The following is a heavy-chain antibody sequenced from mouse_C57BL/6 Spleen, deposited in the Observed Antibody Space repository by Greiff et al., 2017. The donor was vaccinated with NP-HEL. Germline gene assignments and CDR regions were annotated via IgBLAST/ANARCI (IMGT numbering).Heavy chain of an antibody. Sequence: VQLKQSGGGLVKPGGSLKLSCAASGFTFSDYGMHWVRQAPEKGLEWVAYISSGSSTIYYADTVKGRFTISRDNAKNTLFLQMTSLRSEDTAMYYCARRSFYGSSPYYAMDYWGQGTSVTVSS. V-gene: IGHV5-17*01. CDR3: ARRSFYGSSPYYAMDY. J-gene: IGHJ4*01. D-gene: IGHD1-1*01. CDR1: GFTFSDYG. CDR2: ISSGSSTI.